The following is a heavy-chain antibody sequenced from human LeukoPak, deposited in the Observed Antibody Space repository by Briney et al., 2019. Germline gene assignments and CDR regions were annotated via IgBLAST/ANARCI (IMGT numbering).Heavy chain of an antibody. Sequence: SETLSLTCTVSGYSISSGYYWGWIRQPPGKGLEWIGSIYHSGSTYYNPSLKSRVTISVDTSKNQFSLKLSSVTAADTAVYYCARDHVGATPFDYWGQGTLVTVSS. V-gene: IGHV4-38-2*02. D-gene: IGHD1-26*01. CDR3: ARDHVGATPFDY. CDR1: GYSISSGYY. J-gene: IGHJ4*02. CDR2: IYHSGST.